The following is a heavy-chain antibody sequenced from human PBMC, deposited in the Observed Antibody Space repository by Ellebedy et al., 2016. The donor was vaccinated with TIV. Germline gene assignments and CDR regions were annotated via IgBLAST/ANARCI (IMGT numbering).Heavy chain of an antibody. V-gene: IGHV4-39*01. D-gene: IGHD3-10*02. CDR2: IYYSGST. J-gene: IGHJ5*02. Sequence: SETLSLXXTVSGGSISSSSYYWGWIRQPPGKGLEWIGSIYYSGSTYYNPSLKSRVTISVDTSKNQFSLKLSSVTAADTAVYYCARASDDRDWFDPWGQGTLVTVSS. CDR3: ARASDDRDWFDP. CDR1: GGSISSSSYY.